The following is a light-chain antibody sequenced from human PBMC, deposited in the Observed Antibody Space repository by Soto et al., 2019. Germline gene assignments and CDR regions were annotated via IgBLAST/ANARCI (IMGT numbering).Light chain of an antibody. Sequence: QSVLTQPASVSGSPGQSITISCTGTSRDVESYNLVSWYQQHPGKAPKLMIYEVNKRPSGLSNRFSGSKSGYTASLTISGLQAEDEADYYCCSYAGSGTLYVFGTGTKVTVL. CDR1: SRDVESYNL. CDR2: EVN. J-gene: IGLJ1*01. CDR3: CSYAGSGTLYV. V-gene: IGLV2-23*02.